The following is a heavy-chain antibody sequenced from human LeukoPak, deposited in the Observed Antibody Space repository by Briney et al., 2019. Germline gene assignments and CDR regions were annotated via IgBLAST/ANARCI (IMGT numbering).Heavy chain of an antibody. CDR2: IKPDGSDK. CDR1: GFTFSTYW. V-gene: IGHV3-7*01. J-gene: IGHJ6*02. D-gene: IGHD5/OR15-5a*01. CDR3: ARGRSTDV. Sequence: GGSLRLSCAASGFTFSTYWMTWVRQAPGKGLEWVAKIKPDGSDKYYVDSVKGRFTISRDNAKNSLYLQMNSLRADDTAVYYCARGRSTDVGGQGTTVTVSS.